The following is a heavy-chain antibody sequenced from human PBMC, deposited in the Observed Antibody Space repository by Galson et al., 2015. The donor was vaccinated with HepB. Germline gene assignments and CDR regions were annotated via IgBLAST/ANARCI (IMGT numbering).Heavy chain of an antibody. D-gene: IGHD2-2*03. Sequence: SVKVSCKASGGTFSSYAISWVRQAPGQGLEWMGGIIPIFGTANYAQKFQGRVTITADESTSTAYMELSSLRSEDTAVYYCARVAPVDIVVVPAHYRGWFDPWGQGTLVTVSS. CDR2: IIPIFGTA. V-gene: IGHV1-69*13. CDR1: GGTFSSYA. CDR3: ARVAPVDIVVVPAHYRGWFDP. J-gene: IGHJ5*02.